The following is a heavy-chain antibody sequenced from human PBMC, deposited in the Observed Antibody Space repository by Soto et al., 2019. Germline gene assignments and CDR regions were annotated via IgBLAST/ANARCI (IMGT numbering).Heavy chain of an antibody. D-gene: IGHD6-19*01. Sequence: PGGSLRLSCAASGFTFSSYDMHWVRQVTGKGLEWVSAIGSGGVTYYPDSVKGRFTISREDAKNSLYLQMNSLTAGDTAVYYCARGYSSGWYLFDSWGPGTLVTVSS. V-gene: IGHV3-13*04. J-gene: IGHJ4*02. CDR3: ARGYSSGWYLFDS. CDR2: IGSGGVT. CDR1: GFTFSSYD.